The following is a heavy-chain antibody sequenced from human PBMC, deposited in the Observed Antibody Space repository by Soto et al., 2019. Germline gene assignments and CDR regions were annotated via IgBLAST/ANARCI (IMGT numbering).Heavy chain of an antibody. D-gene: IGHD5-12*01. Sequence: ASVKVSCKASVYTFTSYYMHWVRQAPGQGLEWMGIINPSGGSTSYAQKFQGRVTMTRDTSTSTVYMELSSLRSEDTAVYYCARGWAKESGYSGYVPGNYYYGMDVWGQGTTVTVSS. J-gene: IGHJ6*02. V-gene: IGHV1-46*01. CDR2: INPSGGST. CDR3: ARGWAKESGYSGYVPGNYYYGMDV. CDR1: VYTFTSYY.